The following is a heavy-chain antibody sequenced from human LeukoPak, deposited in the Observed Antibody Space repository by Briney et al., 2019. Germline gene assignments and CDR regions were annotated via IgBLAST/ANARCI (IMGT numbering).Heavy chain of an antibody. CDR2: FDPEDGET. V-gene: IGHV1-24*01. D-gene: IGHD2-2*02. Sequence: ASVKVSCKVSGYTLTELSMHWVRQAPGKGLEWMGGFDPEDGETIYAQKFQGRVTMTEDTSTDTAYMELSSLRSEDTAVYYCATMRDIVVPAAIKPHAFDIWGQGTMVTVSS. CDR3: ATMRDIVVPAAIKPHAFDI. J-gene: IGHJ3*02. CDR1: GYTLTELS.